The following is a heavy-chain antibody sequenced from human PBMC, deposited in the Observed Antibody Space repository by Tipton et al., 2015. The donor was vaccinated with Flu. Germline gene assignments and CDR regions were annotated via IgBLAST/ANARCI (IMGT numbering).Heavy chain of an antibody. J-gene: IGHJ4*02. CDR2: FYYSGST. D-gene: IGHD6-25*01. Sequence: TLSLTCTVSGGSISSYYWSWIRQPPGKGLEWIGYFYYSGSTNYNPSLKSPVTISVDTSKNQFSLKLASVAAADTVVYYCARRSKTAAPHYFDYWGQGILVTISS. CDR1: GGSISSYY. V-gene: IGHV4-59*08. CDR3: ARRSKTAAPHYFDY.